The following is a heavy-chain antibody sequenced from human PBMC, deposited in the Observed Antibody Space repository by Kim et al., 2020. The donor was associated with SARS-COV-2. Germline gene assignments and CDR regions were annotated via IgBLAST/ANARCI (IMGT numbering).Heavy chain of an antibody. CDR3: TRDPHCSGGSCYSGLGY. D-gene: IGHD2-15*01. CDR2: INAGNDNT. Sequence: ASVKVSCKASGYTFNSYAMHWVRQAPGQRPEWMGRINAGNDNTKYSQKFQGRVTITRDTSASTAYMELSSLRSEDTAVYYCTRDPHCSGGSCYSGLGYWGQGTLVTFSS. CDR1: GYTFNSYA. J-gene: IGHJ4*02. V-gene: IGHV1-3*01.